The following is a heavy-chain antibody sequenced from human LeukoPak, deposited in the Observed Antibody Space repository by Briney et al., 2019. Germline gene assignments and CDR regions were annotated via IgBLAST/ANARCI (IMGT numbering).Heavy chain of an antibody. Sequence: SETQSLTCTVSGGSITNYYWSWIRQPPGKGLEWIGYVYYSGSTNYNPSLKSRVTISVDTSKNQFSLKLSSVTAADTAVYYCAATMVRGVHTHFDYWGQGTLVTVSS. CDR1: GGSITNYY. CDR3: AATMVRGVHTHFDY. J-gene: IGHJ4*02. V-gene: IGHV4-59*08. D-gene: IGHD3-10*01. CDR2: VYYSGST.